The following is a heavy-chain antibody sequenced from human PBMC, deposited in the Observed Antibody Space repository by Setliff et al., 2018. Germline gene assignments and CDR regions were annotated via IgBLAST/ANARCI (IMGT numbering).Heavy chain of an antibody. V-gene: IGHV4-34*01. J-gene: IGHJ4*02. CDR3: ARRPYYGSGTYTRWFDY. CDR1: GGSFSGYY. Sequence: SETLSLTCAVYGGSFSGYYWSWIRQPPGKGLEWIGEINHSGSTNYNPSLKGRVTISVDTSKNQFSLKVNSVTAADTALYYCARRPYYGSGTYTRWFDYWGQGTLVTVSS. CDR2: INHSGST. D-gene: IGHD3-10*01.